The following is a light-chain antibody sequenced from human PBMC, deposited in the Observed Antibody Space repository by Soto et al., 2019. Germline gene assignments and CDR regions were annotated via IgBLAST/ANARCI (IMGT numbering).Light chain of an antibody. J-gene: IGKJ5*01. CDR1: QSVSSY. CDR2: DAS. V-gene: IGKV3-11*01. Sequence: EIVLTQSPATLSLSPVERATLSCRASQSVSSYLAWYQQKPGQAPRLLIYDASNRATGIPARFSGSGSGTDFTLTISSLEPEDFAVYYCQQRSNWPPLTCGQGTRLEIK. CDR3: QQRSNWPPLT.